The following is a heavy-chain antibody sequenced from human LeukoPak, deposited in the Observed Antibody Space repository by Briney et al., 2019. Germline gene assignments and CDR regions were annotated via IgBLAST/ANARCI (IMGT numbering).Heavy chain of an antibody. CDR1: GYTFTADY. CDR2: INPSSGGT. Sequence: ASVKVSCKASGYTFTADYLHWVRQAPGQGLEWMGWINPSSGGTNYAQKFQGRVTMTRDTSISTAYMELSSLRSDDTALYYCARDLTTVQRNFDLWGRGTLVTVSS. J-gene: IGHJ2*01. CDR3: ARDLTTVQRNFDL. D-gene: IGHD4-17*01. V-gene: IGHV1-2*02.